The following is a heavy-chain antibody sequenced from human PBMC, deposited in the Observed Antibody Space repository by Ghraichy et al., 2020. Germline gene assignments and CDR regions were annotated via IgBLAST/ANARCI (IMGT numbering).Heavy chain of an antibody. D-gene: IGHD3-10*01. V-gene: IGHV4-34*01. CDR2: INHSGST. Sequence: SETLSLTCAVYGGSFSGYYWSWIRQPPGKGLEWIGEINHSGSTNYNPSLKSRVTISVDTSKNQFSLKLSTVTAADTTVYYCARGFGGGLHGDAFVIWGQGTMVTVSS. CDR1: GGSFSGYY. J-gene: IGHJ3*02. CDR3: ARGFGGGLHGDAFVI.